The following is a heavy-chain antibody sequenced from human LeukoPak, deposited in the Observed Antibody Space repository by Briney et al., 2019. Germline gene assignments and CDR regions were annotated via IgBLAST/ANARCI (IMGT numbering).Heavy chain of an antibody. J-gene: IGHJ5*02. CDR2: IHYSGST. CDR1: GASISSDDYY. Sequence: SGTLSLTCTVSGASISSDDYYWGWIRQPPGKGLEWIGNIHYSGSTYYNPSLETRVTMSADTSNNQVSLRLSSVTAADTAVYFCARSYCTGSTCPRRWFHPWGQGTLVTVSS. CDR3: ARSYCTGSTCPRRWFHP. V-gene: IGHV4-39*01. D-gene: IGHD2-15*01.